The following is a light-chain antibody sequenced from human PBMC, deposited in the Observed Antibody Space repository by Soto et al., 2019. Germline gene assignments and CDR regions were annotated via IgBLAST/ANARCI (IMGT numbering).Light chain of an antibody. CDR1: SSDVGGYNY. J-gene: IGLJ2*01. Sequence: QSALTQPASVSGSPGQSITISCTGTSSDVGGYNYVSWYQQHPGKAPKLMIYDVSNRPSGVSNRFSGSKSGNTASLTISGLQAEDEAEYYCSSYTSSSTTRFGGGTKVTVL. V-gene: IGLV2-14*01. CDR2: DVS. CDR3: SSYTSSSTTR.